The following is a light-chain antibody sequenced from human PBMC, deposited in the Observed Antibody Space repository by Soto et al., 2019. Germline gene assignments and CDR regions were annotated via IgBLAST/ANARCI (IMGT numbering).Light chain of an antibody. Sequence: DIQMTQSPSPLSASVGDRVSITCRTSQSISSYLNWYQQRPGKAPKYMIYDASTLDSGAPSRFSGSGYGTEFNLSISSLQTDDFATYYCQQYNIYPWTFGQGTKVDIK. V-gene: IGKV1-5*01. CDR3: QQYNIYPWT. CDR2: DAS. CDR1: QSISSY. J-gene: IGKJ1*01.